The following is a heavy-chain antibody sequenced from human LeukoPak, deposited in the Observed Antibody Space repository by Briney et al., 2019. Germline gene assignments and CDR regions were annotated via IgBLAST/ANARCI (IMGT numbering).Heavy chain of an antibody. CDR1: GGSFSGYY. D-gene: IGHD3-22*01. CDR3: ARDHGPDYYDSSGYYSGGYWFDP. Sequence: SETLSLTCAVYGGSFSGYYWSWIRQPPGKGLEWIGEINHSGSTNYNPSLKSRVTISVDTSKNQFSLKLSSVTAADTAVYYCARDHGPDYYDSSGYYSGGYWFDPWGQGTLVTVSS. CDR2: INHSGST. V-gene: IGHV4-34*01. J-gene: IGHJ5*02.